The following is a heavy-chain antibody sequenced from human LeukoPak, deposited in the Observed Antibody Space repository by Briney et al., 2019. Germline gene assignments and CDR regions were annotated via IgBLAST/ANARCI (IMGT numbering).Heavy chain of an antibody. CDR2: IHYSGST. J-gene: IGHJ6*03. CDR3: ARLSPIQAVQHYYYHSMDV. Sequence: PSETLSLTRTVSGASISSSYWSWIRQSPGKGLEWIGYIHYSGSTNFNPSLKSRVTMSVDTSRNQFSLNLGSVTAADTAVYYCARLSPIQAVQHYYYHSMDVWGKGTTVTVSS. CDR1: GASISSSY. D-gene: IGHD1-1*01. V-gene: IGHV4-59*08.